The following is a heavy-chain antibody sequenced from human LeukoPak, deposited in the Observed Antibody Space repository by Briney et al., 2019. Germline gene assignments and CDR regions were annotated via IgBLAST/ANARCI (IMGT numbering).Heavy chain of an antibody. CDR2: INSDGSYT. Sequence: PGGSLRLSCTASGFTFSTYWMHWVRQAPGKGLVWVSLINSDGSYTDFADSVKGRFTISRDNAQSTLYLQMNSLRVEDTAVYYRATELRESGASSRNAFDIWGQGTVVSVSS. D-gene: IGHD2-15*01. V-gene: IGHV3-74*01. J-gene: IGHJ3*02. CDR1: GFTFSTYW. CDR3: ATELRESGASSRNAFDI.